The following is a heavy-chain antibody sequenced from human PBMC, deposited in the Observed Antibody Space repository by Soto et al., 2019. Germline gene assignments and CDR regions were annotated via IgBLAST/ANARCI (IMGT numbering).Heavy chain of an antibody. D-gene: IGHD2-15*01. CDR1: GYTFSDYV. V-gene: IGHV1-3*01. Sequence: QVQLVQSGAEVRKPGASVTVSCKASGYTFSDYVIHWVRQAPGQRLEWMGWINAGNGNTKYSQKFQDRFTVTRDTSANTASMELSSLRVEDTAVYYCAREYCSGGACFLYFECWGQGTLVTVSS. J-gene: IGHJ4*02. CDR3: AREYCSGGACFLYFEC. CDR2: INAGNGNT.